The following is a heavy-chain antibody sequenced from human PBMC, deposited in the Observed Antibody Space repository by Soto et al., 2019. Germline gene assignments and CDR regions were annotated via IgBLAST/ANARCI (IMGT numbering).Heavy chain of an antibody. V-gene: IGHV4-59*01. J-gene: IGHJ6*03. CDR2: IYYSGST. Sequence: SETLSLTCTVSGGSISSYYWSWIRQPPGKGLEWIGYIYYSGSTNYNPSLKSRVTISVDTSKNQFSLKLSSVTAAATAVYYCASTTAPYYYYYMDVWGKGTTVTVSS. CDR1: GGSISSYY. D-gene: IGHD5-18*01. CDR3: ASTTAPYYYYYMDV.